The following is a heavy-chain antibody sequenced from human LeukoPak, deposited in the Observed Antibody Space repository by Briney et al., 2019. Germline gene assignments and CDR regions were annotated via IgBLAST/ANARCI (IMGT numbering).Heavy chain of an antibody. D-gene: IGHD4-17*01. V-gene: IGHV3-21*01. CDR3: ARVDDYGDSDDY. J-gene: IGHJ4*02. CDR1: GFTFSSYA. Sequence: PGGSLRLSCAASGFTFSSYAMSWVRQAPGKGLEWVSSISSSSSYIYYADSVKGRFTISRDNAKNSLYLQMNSLRAEDTAVYYCARVDDYGDSDDYWGQGTLVTVSS. CDR2: ISSSSSYI.